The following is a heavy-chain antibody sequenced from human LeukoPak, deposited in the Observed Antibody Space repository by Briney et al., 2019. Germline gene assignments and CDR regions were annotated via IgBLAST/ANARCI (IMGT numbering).Heavy chain of an antibody. CDR3: ATLRGGTCYTFDY. D-gene: IGHD2-15*01. V-gene: IGHV3-49*04. J-gene: IGHJ4*02. CDR2: IRRNTYGGTT. CDR1: GFTSGDYA. Sequence: GGSLRLSCTASGFTSGDYALSWVRRAPGKGLEWVGFIRRNTYGGTTEYAASVKGRFTISRDDSKSIAYLQMNSLKTEDTSVYYCATLRGGTCYTFDYWGQGTLVTVFS.